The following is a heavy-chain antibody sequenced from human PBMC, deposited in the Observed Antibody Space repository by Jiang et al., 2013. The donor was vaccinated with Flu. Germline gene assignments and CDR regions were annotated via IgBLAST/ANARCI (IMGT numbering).Heavy chain of an antibody. CDR1: GFTFSSYG. J-gene: IGHJ4*02. Sequence: SCAASGFTFSSYGMHWVRQAPGKGLEWVAVISYDGSNKYYADSVKGRFTISRDNSKNTLYLQMNSLRAEDTAVYYCAKGGYSNYDFDYWGQGTLVTVSS. D-gene: IGHD4-11*01. CDR2: ISYDGSNK. V-gene: IGHV3-30*18. CDR3: AKGGYSNYDFDY.